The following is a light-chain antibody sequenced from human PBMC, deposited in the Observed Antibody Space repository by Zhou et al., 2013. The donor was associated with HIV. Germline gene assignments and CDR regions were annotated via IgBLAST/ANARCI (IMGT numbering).Light chain of an antibody. CDR3: QQYGSSPLT. V-gene: IGKV3-20*01. CDR1: QSLSSTY. Sequence: EIVLTQSPGTLSLSPGERATLSCRASQSLSSTYLAWYQHKPGQAPRLLMYGASSRATGIPDRFSGSGSGTDFTLTISRLEAEDFAVYYCQQYGSSPLTFGEGPRWRSN. CDR2: GAS. J-gene: IGKJ4*01.